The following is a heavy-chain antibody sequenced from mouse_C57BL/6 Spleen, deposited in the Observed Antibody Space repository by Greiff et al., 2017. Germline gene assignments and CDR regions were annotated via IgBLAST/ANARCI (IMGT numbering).Heavy chain of an antibody. D-gene: IGHD2-4*01. V-gene: IGHV5-16*01. CDR2: INYDGSST. J-gene: IGHJ4*01. CDR1: GFTFSDYY. CDR3: AREGDYDTSYAMDY. Sequence: EVKLMESEGGLVQPGSSMKLSCTASGFTFSDYYMAWVRQVPEKGLEWVANINYDGSSTYYLDSLKSRFIISRDNAKNVLYMQRSSLKSEDTATYYCAREGDYDTSYAMDYWGQGTSVTVSS.